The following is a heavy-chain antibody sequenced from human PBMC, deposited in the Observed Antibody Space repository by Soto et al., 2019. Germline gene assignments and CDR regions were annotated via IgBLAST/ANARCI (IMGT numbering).Heavy chain of an antibody. J-gene: IGHJ4*02. D-gene: IGHD5-12*01. Sequence: GGSLRLSCVASGFTFSDYYMSWIRQAPGKGLEWVSYISSSSSYTNYADSVKGRFTISRDNSKNTLYLQMNSLRAEDTAVYYCAKDQDIVPTILSYWGQGTLVTVSS. V-gene: IGHV3-11*05. CDR3: AKDQDIVPTILSY. CDR2: ISSSSSYT. CDR1: GFTFSDYY.